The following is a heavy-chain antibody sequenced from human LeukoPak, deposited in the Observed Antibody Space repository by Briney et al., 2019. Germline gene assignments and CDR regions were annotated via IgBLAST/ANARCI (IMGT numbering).Heavy chain of an antibody. J-gene: IGHJ4*02. CDR1: GYTFTSYG. CDR2: ISAYNGNT. Sequence: ASVKVSCKASGYTFTSYGISWVRQAPGQGLEWMGWISAYNGNTNSAQKFQGRVTMTTDTSTSTVYLEVRSLRSDDTAVYYCARGRRVGATRDFDYWGQGTLVTVSS. D-gene: IGHD1-26*01. CDR3: ARGRRVGATRDFDY. V-gene: IGHV1-18*01.